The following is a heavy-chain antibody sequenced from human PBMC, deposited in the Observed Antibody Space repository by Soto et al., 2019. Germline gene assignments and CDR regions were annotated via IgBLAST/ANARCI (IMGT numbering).Heavy chain of an antibody. CDR2: ISYNGGVK. CDR3: AKITSSGAFDG. Sequence: QVQLVESGGGVVQPGKSLRVSCEGSGFSFRSHAINWVRQPPGKGLEWVTLISYNGGVKSYADSVKGRFTISRDNSKNTVHLQMNSLTPEDTAVYYCAKITSSGAFDGWGQGTLVIVSS. V-gene: IGHV3-30-3*02. J-gene: IGHJ3*01. CDR1: GFSFRSHA.